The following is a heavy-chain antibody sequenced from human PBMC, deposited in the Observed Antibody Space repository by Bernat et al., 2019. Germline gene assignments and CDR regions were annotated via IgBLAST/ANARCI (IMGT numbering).Heavy chain of an antibody. CDR1: GFTFSDYW. D-gene: IGHD1-1*01. V-gene: IGHV3-74*01. J-gene: IGHJ4*02. CDR3: VRDPNRKLDY. CDR2: INIDGTTT. Sequence: EVQLAESGGGLVQPGGSLRLSCAASGFTFSDYWMDWVRQAPGKGPVWVSRINIDGTTTNYVDSVKGRFTMSRDNAKNTVYLQMNSLRAEDTAVYYCVRDPNRKLDYWGQGTQVTVSP.